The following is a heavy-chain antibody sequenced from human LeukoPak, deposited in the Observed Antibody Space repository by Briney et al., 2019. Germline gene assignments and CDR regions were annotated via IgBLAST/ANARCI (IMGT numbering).Heavy chain of an antibody. D-gene: IGHD4-17*01. CDR1: GFTFSSYW. V-gene: IGHV3-7*01. CDR2: IKQDGSEI. Sequence: GGSLRLSCAASGFTFSSYWMSWVRQAPGKGLEWVANIKQDGSEIYYVDSVKGRFTISRDNAKSSLSLQMNSLTAEDTAVYYCAREGTVTTNYWGQGTLVTVSS. CDR3: AREGTVTTNY. J-gene: IGHJ4*02.